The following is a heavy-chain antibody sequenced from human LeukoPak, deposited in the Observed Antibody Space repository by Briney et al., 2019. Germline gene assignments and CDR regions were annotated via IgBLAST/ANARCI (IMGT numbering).Heavy chain of an antibody. V-gene: IGHV4-59*12. CDR1: GGSISSYY. J-gene: IGHJ6*03. Sequence: SETLSLTCTVSGGSISSYYWSWIRQPPGKGLEWIGYIYYSGTTNYNPSLKSRVTISVDTSKNQFSLKLSSVTAADTAVYYCARVRVGATTLDYYYMDVWGKGTTVTVSS. D-gene: IGHD1-26*01. CDR2: IYYSGTT. CDR3: ARVRVGATTLDYYYMDV.